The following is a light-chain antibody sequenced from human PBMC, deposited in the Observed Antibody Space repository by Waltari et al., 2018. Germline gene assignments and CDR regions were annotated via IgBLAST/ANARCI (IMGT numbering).Light chain of an antibody. CDR1: SSNIGAGYD. CDR2: DGD. J-gene: IGLJ3*02. CDR3: QSYDTNLRAV. Sequence: QSVLTHPPSVSGAPGQRVTIPCSWSSSNIGAGYDVYWYQQLPGTAPKLLISDGDSRASGVPDRFSASKSGSSASLAISGLQAEDEADYYCQSYDTNLRAVFGGGTRLTVL. V-gene: IGLV1-40*01.